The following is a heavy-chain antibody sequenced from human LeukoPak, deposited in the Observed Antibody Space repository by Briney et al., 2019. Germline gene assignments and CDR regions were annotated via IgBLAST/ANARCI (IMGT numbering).Heavy chain of an antibody. V-gene: IGHV3-30*03. Sequence: GGSLRLSCAASGFTFSSYGMHWVRQAPGKGLEWVAVISYDGSNKYYADSVKGRFTISRDNSKNTLYLQMNSLRAEDTAVYYCARGPILTGYWSWFDPWGQGTLVTVSS. CDR3: ARGPILTGYWSWFDP. CDR2: ISYDGSNK. D-gene: IGHD3-9*01. CDR1: GFTFSSYG. J-gene: IGHJ5*02.